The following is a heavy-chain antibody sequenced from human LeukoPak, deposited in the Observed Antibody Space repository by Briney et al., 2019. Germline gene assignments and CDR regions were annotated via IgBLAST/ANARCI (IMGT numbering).Heavy chain of an antibody. CDR3: TADQFF. CDR1: GFTFGDYG. D-gene: IGHD3-3*01. V-gene: IGHV3-49*04. CDR2: IGGKASGGTS. Sequence: GGSLRLSCRASGFTFGDYGMSWVRQPPGKGMEWVGFIGGKASGGTSEYAASVKGRFSISRDDSKSIAYLQMNSLKTEDTAVYYCTADQFFWGQGTLVTVSP. J-gene: IGHJ4*02.